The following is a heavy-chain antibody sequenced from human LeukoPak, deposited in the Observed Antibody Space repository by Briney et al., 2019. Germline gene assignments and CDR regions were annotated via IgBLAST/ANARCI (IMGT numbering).Heavy chain of an antibody. D-gene: IGHD2-21*01. CDR3: ARERPIGEDY. Sequence: GGSLRLSCAASGFTFRSYAMTWVRQAPGKGLEWVANIKEDGSEKYYVDSVKGRFTISRDNAKNSLFLQMDSLRAEDTAVYFCARERPIGEDYWGQGTLVTVSS. CDR1: GFTFRSYA. V-gene: IGHV3-7*01. CDR2: IKEDGSEK. J-gene: IGHJ4*02.